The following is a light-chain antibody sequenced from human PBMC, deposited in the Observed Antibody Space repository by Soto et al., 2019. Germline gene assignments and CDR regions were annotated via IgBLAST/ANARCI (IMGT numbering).Light chain of an antibody. V-gene: IGKV3-20*01. CDR2: GAS. CDR1: QSVTNSF. CDR3: QQYVSSPWA. Sequence: EIVLGQSPGTLAFAPGERATLACRASQSVTNSFLAWYQQTPGQAPRLLIYGASRRATGIPDRFTGSGSGTDFTLTISRLEPEDFAVYYCQQYVSSPWAFGQGTTGDIK. J-gene: IGKJ1*01.